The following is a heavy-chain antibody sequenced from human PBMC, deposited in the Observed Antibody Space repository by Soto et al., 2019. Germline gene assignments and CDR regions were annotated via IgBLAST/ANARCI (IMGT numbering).Heavy chain of an antibody. CDR2: INHSGST. J-gene: IGHJ2*01. Sequence: SETLSLTCAVYGGSFSGYYWSWIRQPPGKGLEWIGEINHSGSTNYNPSLKSRVTISVDTSKNQFSLKLSSVTAADTAVYYCAAFSSWYFDLWGRGTLVTVSS. CDR3: AAFSSWYFDL. D-gene: IGHD3-3*02. CDR1: GGSFSGYY. V-gene: IGHV4-34*01.